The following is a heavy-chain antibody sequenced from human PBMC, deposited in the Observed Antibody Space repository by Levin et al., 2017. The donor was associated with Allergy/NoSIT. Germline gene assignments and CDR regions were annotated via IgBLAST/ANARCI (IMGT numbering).Heavy chain of an antibody. D-gene: IGHD3-3*01. Sequence: GESLKISCVASGFTFRNSAMSWVRQAAGKGLEWLSGITGDGEDTHSAHSVKGRFTISRDNSKNTLFLQMSSLRAEDTATYYCARGNTIFGVGRLDYWGQGIVVTVSS. J-gene: IGHJ4*02. CDR2: ITGDGEDT. CDR1: GFTFRNSA. V-gene: IGHV3-23*01. CDR3: ARGNTIFGVGRLDY.